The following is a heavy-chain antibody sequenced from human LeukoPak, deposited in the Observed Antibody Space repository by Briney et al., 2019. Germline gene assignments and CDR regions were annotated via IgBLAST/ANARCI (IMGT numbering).Heavy chain of an antibody. D-gene: IGHD6-13*01. CDR3: ARAESRNWFDP. CDR2: ISAHNGNT. V-gene: IGHV1-18*01. Sequence: ASVKVSCKASGYTFTSYGISWVRQAPGQALEWMGWISAHNGNTNYAQKLQGRVTMTTDTSTSTAYMELRSLRSDDTAVYYCARAESRNWFDPWGQGTLVTVPP. J-gene: IGHJ5*02. CDR1: GYTFTSYG.